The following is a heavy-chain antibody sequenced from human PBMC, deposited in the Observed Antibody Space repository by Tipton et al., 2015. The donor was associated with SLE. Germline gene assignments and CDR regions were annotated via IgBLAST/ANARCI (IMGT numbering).Heavy chain of an antibody. J-gene: IGHJ4*02. D-gene: IGHD3-9*01. Sequence: SLRLSCAASGFTFSSYAMSWVRQAPGKGLEWVAVISYDGSNKYYADSVKGRFTISRDNSKNTLYLQMNSLRAEDTAVYYCAKTRDILTGYYTPFDYWGQGTLVTVSS. CDR1: GFTFSSYA. V-gene: IGHV3-30*18. CDR3: AKTRDILTGYYTPFDY. CDR2: ISYDGSNK.